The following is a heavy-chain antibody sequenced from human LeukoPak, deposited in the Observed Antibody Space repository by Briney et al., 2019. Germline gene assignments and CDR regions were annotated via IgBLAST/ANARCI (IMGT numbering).Heavy chain of an antibody. J-gene: IGHJ4*02. CDR3: ARGPSGMVTYFDY. Sequence: ASVKVSCKASGYTFTGYYMHWVRQAPGQGLEWMGWINPNSGGTNYAQKFQGRVTMTRDTSISTAYMELSRLRSDDTAVYYCARGPSGMVTYFDYWGQGTQVTVSS. V-gene: IGHV1-2*02. CDR1: GYTFTGYY. CDR2: INPNSGGT. D-gene: IGHD3-3*01.